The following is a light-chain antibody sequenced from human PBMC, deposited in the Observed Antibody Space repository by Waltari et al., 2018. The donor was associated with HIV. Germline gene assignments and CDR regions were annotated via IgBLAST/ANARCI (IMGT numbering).Light chain of an antibody. V-gene: IGLV1-40*01. CDR1: SANIGAGYD. CDR2: GNN. CDR3: QSYDSSLTGSV. J-gene: IGLJ2*01. Sequence: QSVLTQPPSVSGAPGQRVTLSCTGSSANIGAGYDVHWYQQVPGTAPKLLIYGNNNRPSGVPDRFSASKSGASPSLAITGLQAEDEADYYCQSYDSSLTGSVFGGGTKLTVL.